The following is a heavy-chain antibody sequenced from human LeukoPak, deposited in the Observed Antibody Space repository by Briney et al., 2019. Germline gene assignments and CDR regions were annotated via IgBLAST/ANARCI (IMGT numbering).Heavy chain of an antibody. D-gene: IGHD3-3*01. CDR3: ARGTYDFWSGYYTSAFDI. CDR2: IYTSGST. Sequence: SQTLSLTCTVSGGSISSGSYYWSWIRQPAGKGLEWIGRIYTSGSTNYNPSLKSRVTISVDTSKNQFSLKLSSVTAADTAVYYCARGTYDFWSGYYTSAFDIWGRGTMVTVSS. V-gene: IGHV4-61*02. CDR1: GGSISSGSYY. J-gene: IGHJ3*02.